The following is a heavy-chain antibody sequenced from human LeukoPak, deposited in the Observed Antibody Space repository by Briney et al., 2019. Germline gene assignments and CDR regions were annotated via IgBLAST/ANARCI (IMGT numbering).Heavy chain of an antibody. CDR3: ALLGGVAVAVPGFDY. CDR1: GFTFSGYT. Sequence: GASLRLSCAASGFTFSGYTMNWVRQAPGKGLEWVSYISTSSRTIYYADSVQGRFTISRDNAKNSLYQQMNSLRDEDTAVYYCALLGGVAVAVPGFDYWGQGTLVT. D-gene: IGHD6-19*01. V-gene: IGHV3-48*02. J-gene: IGHJ4*02. CDR2: ISTSSRTI.